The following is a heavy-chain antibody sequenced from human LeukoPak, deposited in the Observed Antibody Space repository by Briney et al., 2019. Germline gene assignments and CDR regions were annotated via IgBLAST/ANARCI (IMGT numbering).Heavy chain of an antibody. J-gene: IGHJ4*02. V-gene: IGHV3-21*01. D-gene: IGHD4-17*01. CDR2: ISSSSSYI. CDR3: AREDYGDTNQYYFDY. CDR1: GFTFSSYS. Sequence: GGSLRLSCAASGFTFSSYSMTWVRQAPGKGLEWVSSISSSSSYIYYADSVKGRFTISRDNAKNSLYLQMNSLRAEDTAVYYCAREDYGDTNQYYFDYWGQGTLVTVSS.